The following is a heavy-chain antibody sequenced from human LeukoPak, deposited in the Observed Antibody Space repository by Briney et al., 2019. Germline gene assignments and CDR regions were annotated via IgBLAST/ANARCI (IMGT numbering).Heavy chain of an antibody. J-gene: IGHJ4*02. CDR3: SKSGSGWCEGGKYFDS. CDR1: RCTFSNYV. D-gene: IGHD6-19*01. CDR2: ISHGGRST. Sequence: GGSLSLFCAASRCTFSNYVMSCVRHAPGRGGEWGLSISHGGRSTFCADPVEGGFAISRDDSNNTLYWVLNSMSSEHAALYYCSKSGSGWCEGGKYFDSWGQGTLVTVSS. V-gene: IGHV3-23*01.